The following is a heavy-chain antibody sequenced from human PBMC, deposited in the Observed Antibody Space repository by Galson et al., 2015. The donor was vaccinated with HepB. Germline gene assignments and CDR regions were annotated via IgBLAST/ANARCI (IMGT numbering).Heavy chain of an antibody. CDR1: GFTFRTYS. CDR3: ARGARYSGYVVDY. J-gene: IGHJ4*02. D-gene: IGHD5-12*01. Sequence: SLRLSCAASGFTFRTYSMTWVRQAPGKGLEWVSSISSTSEYKYYADSVKGRFAISRDTAKNSLYLRMNSLRAEDTAIYYCARGARYSGYVVDYWGQGILVTVSS. V-gene: IGHV3-21*06. CDR2: ISSTSEYK.